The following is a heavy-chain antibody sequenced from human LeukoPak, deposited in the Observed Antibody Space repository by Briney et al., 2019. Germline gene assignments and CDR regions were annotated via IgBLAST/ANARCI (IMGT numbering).Heavy chain of an antibody. CDR3: ASPMSGIYFDY. J-gene: IGHJ4*02. CDR2: ISFHGTNK. D-gene: IGHD1-26*01. CDR1: GFTFSSYA. Sequence: GTSLRLSCAASGFTFSSYAMHWVRQAPGKGLEWVAVISFHGTNKFYADSVKGRFTISRDNSRNTLYLQMDSLRAEDTARYYCASPMSGIYFDYWGQGTLVTVSS. V-gene: IGHV3-30*04.